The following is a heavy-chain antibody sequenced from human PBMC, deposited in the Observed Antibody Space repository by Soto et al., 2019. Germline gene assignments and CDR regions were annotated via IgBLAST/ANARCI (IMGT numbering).Heavy chain of an antibody. CDR2: INPNSGGT. Sequence: QVQLVQSGAEVKKPGASVKVSCKASGYTFTGYYMHWVRQAPGQGLEWMGWINPNSGGTNYAQKFQGWVTMTRDTSISTAYMELSRLRSDETAVYYCARGVGGYCSGGSCLNDAFDIWGQGTMVTVSS. CDR3: ARGVGGYCSGGSCLNDAFDI. D-gene: IGHD2-15*01. CDR1: GYTFTGYY. J-gene: IGHJ3*02. V-gene: IGHV1-2*04.